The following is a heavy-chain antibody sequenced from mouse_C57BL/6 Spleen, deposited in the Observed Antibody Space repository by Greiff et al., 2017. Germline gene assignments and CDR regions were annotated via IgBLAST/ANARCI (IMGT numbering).Heavy chain of an antibody. CDR1: GYAFTNYL. CDR2: INPGSGGT. J-gene: IGHJ3*01. D-gene: IGHD2-3*01. CDR3: ARGEDGYCD. Sequence: VKLQQSGAELVRPGTSVKVSCKASGYAFTNYLIEWVKQRPGQGLEWIGVINPGSGGTNYNEKFKGKATPTADKSSSTAYMQLSSLTSEDSAVYCCARGEDGYCDWGQGTLVTVSA. V-gene: IGHV1-54*01.